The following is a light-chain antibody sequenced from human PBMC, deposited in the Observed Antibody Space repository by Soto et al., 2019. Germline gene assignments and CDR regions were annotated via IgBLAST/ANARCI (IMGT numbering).Light chain of an antibody. Sequence: QSALTQPASVSGSPGQSITISCTGTSSDVGSYNLVSWYQQHPGKAPKLMIYEGSKRRSGVSNRFSGSKSGNTASLTISGLQAEDEADYYCCSYAGSSTFVFGGGTQLTVL. CDR1: SSDVGSYNL. CDR3: CSYAGSSTFV. V-gene: IGLV2-23*03. J-gene: IGLJ3*02. CDR2: EGS.